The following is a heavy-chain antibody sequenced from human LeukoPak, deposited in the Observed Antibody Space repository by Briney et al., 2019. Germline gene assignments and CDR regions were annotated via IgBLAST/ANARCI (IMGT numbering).Heavy chain of an antibody. D-gene: IGHD3-9*01. CDR1: GGSISSYY. J-gene: IGHJ4*02. CDR3: ARALDYDILTGHSQAFDY. V-gene: IGHV4-4*07. Sequence: SETLSLTCTVSGGSISSYYWSWIRQPAGKGLEWIGRIYTSGSTNYNPSLKSRVTVSVDTSKNQFSLKLSSVTAADTAVYYCARALDYDILTGHSQAFDYWGQGTLVTVSS. CDR2: IYTSGST.